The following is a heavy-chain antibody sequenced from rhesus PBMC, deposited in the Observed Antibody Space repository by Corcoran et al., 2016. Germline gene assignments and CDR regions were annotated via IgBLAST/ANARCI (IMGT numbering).Heavy chain of an antibody. CDR2: INGNSGST. CDR3: ARDPHNWGLRYFDI. J-gene: IGHJ2*01. CDR1: GGSFSSYW. Sequence: QVQLQESGPGLVKPSETLSLTCAVSGGSFSSYWWSWIRQPPGTGLEWIGGINGNSGSTNYNPSLKSRVTISKDASKNQFSLKVSSVTASDTAVYYCARDPHNWGLRYFDIWGPGTPITISS. V-gene: IGHV4-80*01. D-gene: IGHD7-45*01.